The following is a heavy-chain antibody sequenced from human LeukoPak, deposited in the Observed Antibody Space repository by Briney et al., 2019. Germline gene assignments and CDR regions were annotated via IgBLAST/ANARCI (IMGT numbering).Heavy chain of an antibody. Sequence: GGSLRLSCAASGFTLTGNAMSWVRQAPGRGLEWVSGVGGDERKHYADSVRGRFTISRDNSMNTVHLQMNSLRVEDTAVYYCAKDLSWWAAADYWGQGALVTVSS. D-gene: IGHD2-15*01. CDR3: AKDLSWWAAADY. CDR1: GFTLTGNA. V-gene: IGHV3-23*01. J-gene: IGHJ4*02. CDR2: VGGDERK.